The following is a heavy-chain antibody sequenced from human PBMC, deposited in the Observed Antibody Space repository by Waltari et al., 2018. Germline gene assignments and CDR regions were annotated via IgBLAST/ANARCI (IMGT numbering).Heavy chain of an antibody. CDR1: GGSISSSSYY. Sequence: QLQLQESGPGLVKPSETLSLTCTVSGGSISSSSYYWGWIRQPPGKGLEWIGSIYYSGSTYYNPSLKRRVTISVDTSKNQFSLKLSSVTAADTAVYYCARQSDSSYPYFDYWGQGTLVTVSS. J-gene: IGHJ4*02. V-gene: IGHV4-39*07. D-gene: IGHD6-6*01. CDR2: IYYSGST. CDR3: ARQSDSSYPYFDY.